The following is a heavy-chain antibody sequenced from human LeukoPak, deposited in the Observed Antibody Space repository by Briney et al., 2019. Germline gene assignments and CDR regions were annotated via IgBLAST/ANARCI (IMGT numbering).Heavy chain of an antibody. D-gene: IGHD6-13*01. Sequence: SETLSLTCAVSGGSISSNSYYWSWIRQPAGKGLEWIGRIYTSGSTNYNPSLKSRVTMSVDTSKNQFSLKLSSVTAADTAVYYCARDKGSSSWYSYYYFDYWGQGTLVTVSS. CDR3: ARDKGSSSWYSYYYFDY. J-gene: IGHJ4*02. CDR1: GGSISSNSYY. CDR2: IYTSGST. V-gene: IGHV4-61*02.